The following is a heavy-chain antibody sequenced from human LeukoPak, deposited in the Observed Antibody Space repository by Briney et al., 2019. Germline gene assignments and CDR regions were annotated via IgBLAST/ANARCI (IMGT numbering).Heavy chain of an antibody. CDR1: GGSIDSTNW. CDR3: ARSHDHLWGNYPDY. D-gene: IGHD3-16*02. V-gene: IGHV4/OR15-8*01. Sequence: SETLSLTCDVSGGSIDSTNWWNWVRQPPGKGLEWIGEIHHDGRINYNPSLKSRVTLSVDKSKNQFSLRLNSVTAADTAMYYCARSHDHLWGNYPDYWGKGTLVTVSS. CDR2: IHHDGRI. J-gene: IGHJ4*02.